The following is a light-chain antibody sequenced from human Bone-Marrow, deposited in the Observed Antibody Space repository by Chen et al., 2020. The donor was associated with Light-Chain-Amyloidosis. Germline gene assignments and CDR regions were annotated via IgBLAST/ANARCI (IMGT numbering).Light chain of an antibody. Sequence: SSELTQDPAVSVALGQTVRITCQGDSLRSYYASWYQQKPGQAPVLVIYGKNNRPSGIPDRFSGSSSGNTASLTITGARAEDEADYYCNSRDSSGNHVVVGGGTKLTVL. CDR1: SLRSYY. CDR2: GKN. J-gene: IGLJ2*01. CDR3: NSRDSSGNHVV. V-gene: IGLV3-19*01.